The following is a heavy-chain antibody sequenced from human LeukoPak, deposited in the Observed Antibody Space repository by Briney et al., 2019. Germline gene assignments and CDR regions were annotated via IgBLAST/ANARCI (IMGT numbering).Heavy chain of an antibody. CDR3: AKGGYSYGYPFDY. CDR1: GFTFDDYA. D-gene: IGHD5-18*01. Sequence: GGSLRLSCAASGFTFDDYAMHWVRQAPGKGLEWVSGINWNSGSICYADSVKGRFTISRDNAKNSLYLQMNSLRAEDMALYYCAKGGYSYGYPFDYWGQGTLVTVSS. CDR2: INWNSGSI. J-gene: IGHJ4*02. V-gene: IGHV3-9*03.